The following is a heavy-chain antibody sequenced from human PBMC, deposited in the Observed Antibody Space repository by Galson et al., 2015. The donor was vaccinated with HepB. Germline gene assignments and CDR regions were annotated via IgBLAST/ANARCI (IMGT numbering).Heavy chain of an antibody. D-gene: IGHD2-15*01. V-gene: IGHV3-49*03. J-gene: IGHJ4*02. Sequence: SLRLSCAGSGFPFGNYAMSWFRQAPGKGLEWLGYIKSKTFGGTTQYAASVRVSFTISRDDSASLAYLQMNNLRIKDTAMYSWTLGGPAANWGQGSLVTVSS. CDR2: IKSKTFGGTT. CDR3: TLGGPAAN. CDR1: GFPFGNYA.